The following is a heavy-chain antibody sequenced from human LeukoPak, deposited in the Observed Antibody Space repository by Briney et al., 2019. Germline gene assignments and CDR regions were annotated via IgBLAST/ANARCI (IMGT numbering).Heavy chain of an antibody. CDR3: AREMGDYVSQNRFDP. J-gene: IGHJ5*02. CDR2: IIPIFGTA. V-gene: IGHV1-69*05. CDR1: GGTFSSYA. Sequence: SVKVSCKASGGTFSSYAISWVRQAPGQGLEWMGGIIPIFGTANYAQKFQGRVTITTDESTSTAYMELSSLRSEDTAVYYCAREMGDYVSQNRFDPWGQGTLVTVSS. D-gene: IGHD4-17*01.